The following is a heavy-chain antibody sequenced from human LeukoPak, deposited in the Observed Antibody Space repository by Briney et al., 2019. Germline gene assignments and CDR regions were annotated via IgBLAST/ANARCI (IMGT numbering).Heavy chain of an antibody. V-gene: IGHV4-4*09. CDR1: GVSISRFY. D-gene: IGHD6-19*01. Sequence: SGTLPLICTASGVSISRFYWSWVRQPPGKGLEWIANIYNGVPTYYNPSLRSRVTLSVDTSKNRFSLTLRSVTATDTALYYCVQTTGWPGFDYWGQGILVTVSS. J-gene: IGHJ4*02. CDR2: IYNGVPT. CDR3: VQTTGWPGFDY.